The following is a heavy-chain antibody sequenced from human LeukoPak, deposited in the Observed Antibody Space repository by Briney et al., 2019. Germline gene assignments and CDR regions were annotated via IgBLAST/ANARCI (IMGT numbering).Heavy chain of an antibody. CDR1: GGSFSGYY. CDR2: IYYSGST. J-gene: IGHJ5*02. Sequence: SETLSLTCAVYGGSFSGYYWSWIRQPPGKGLEWIGYIYYSGSTNYNPSLKSRVTISVDTSKNQFSLKLSSVTAADTAVYYCARDSPFDPWGQGTLVTVSS. CDR3: ARDSPFDP. V-gene: IGHV4-59*01.